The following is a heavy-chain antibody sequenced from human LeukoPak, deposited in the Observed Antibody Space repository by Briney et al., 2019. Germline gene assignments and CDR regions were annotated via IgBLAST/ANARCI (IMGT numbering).Heavy chain of an antibody. J-gene: IGHJ3*02. V-gene: IGHV4-59*08. D-gene: IGHD5-18*01. CDR3: ARQPVNTAAFDI. CDR2: VRDNGEN. Sequence: SETLSLTCTVSGGSINAYYWSWIRQPPGKGLEWIAYVRDNGENNYNPSLKSRVAISVDTANNQSSLRLNFVTAADTAIYYCARQPVNTAAFDIWGLGTMVTVSS. CDR1: GGSINAYY.